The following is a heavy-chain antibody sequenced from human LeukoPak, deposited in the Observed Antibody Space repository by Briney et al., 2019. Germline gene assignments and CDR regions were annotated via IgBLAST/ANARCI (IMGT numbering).Heavy chain of an antibody. J-gene: IGHJ4*02. CDR1: GGSISSYY. CDR2: IYHSGST. Sequence: SETLSLTCTVSGGSISSYYWSWIRQPPGKGLEWIGSIYHSGSTYYNPSLKSRVTISVDTSKNQFSLKLSSVTAADTAVYYCARIWRYGGNSGDYWGQGTLVTVSS. D-gene: IGHD4-23*01. V-gene: IGHV4-59*08. CDR3: ARIWRYGGNSGDY.